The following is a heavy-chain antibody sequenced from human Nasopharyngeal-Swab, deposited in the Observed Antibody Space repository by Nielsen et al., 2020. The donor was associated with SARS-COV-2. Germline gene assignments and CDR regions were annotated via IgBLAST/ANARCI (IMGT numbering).Heavy chain of an antibody. Sequence: ASVKVSCKASGYTFTSYGISWVRQAPGQGLEWMGWISAYNGNTNYAQKLQGRVIMTTDTSTSTAYMELRSLRSDDTAVYYCARSPIVATVFVFDYWGQGTLVTVSS. V-gene: IGHV1-18*01. CDR3: ARSPIVATVFVFDY. CDR1: GYTFTSYG. J-gene: IGHJ4*02. D-gene: IGHD5-12*01. CDR2: ISAYNGNT.